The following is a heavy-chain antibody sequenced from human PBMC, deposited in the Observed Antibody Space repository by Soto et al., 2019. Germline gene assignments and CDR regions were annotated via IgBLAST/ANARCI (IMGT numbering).Heavy chain of an antibody. J-gene: IGHJ4*02. CDR1: GVIVTSNY. D-gene: IGHD4-17*01. CDR2: IYSGGYT. CDR3: ATVYGDQVGFLEY. Sequence: GRSLRLSCAACGVIVTSNYMNWVRQVPGKRLEWVSVIYSGGYTHYADSVKGRITISRHNIKNTLYLQMNSLRAEDTAVYYCATVYGDQVGFLEYGCQGTQVTVFS. V-gene: IGHV3-53*04.